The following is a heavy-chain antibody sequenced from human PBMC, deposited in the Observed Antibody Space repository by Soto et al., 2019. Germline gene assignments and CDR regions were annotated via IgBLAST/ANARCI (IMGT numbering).Heavy chain of an antibody. J-gene: IGHJ1*01. CDR1: GFSLSTSGVG. CDR3: AHRSSIGYSSGWYVYFQH. CDR2: IYWDDDK. D-gene: IGHD6-19*01. V-gene: IGHV2-5*02. Sequence: SGPTLVNPTQTLTLTCTFSGFSLSTSGVGVGWIRQPPGKALEWLALIYWDDDKRYSPSLKSRLTITKDTPKNQVVLTMTNMDPVDTATYYCAHRSSIGYSSGWYVYFQHWGQGTLVTVAS.